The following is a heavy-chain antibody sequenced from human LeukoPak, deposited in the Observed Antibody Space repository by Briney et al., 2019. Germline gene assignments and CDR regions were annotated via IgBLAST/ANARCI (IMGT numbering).Heavy chain of an antibody. Sequence: GESLKISCKGSGYSFTSYWIGWVRQMPGKGLEWMGIIYPGDSDTRYSPSFQGQVTISADKSISTAYLQWSSLKASDTAMYYCARLTRSIAMAGGLDYWGQGTLVTVSS. CDR1: GYSFTSYW. CDR2: IYPGDSDT. V-gene: IGHV5-51*01. CDR3: ARLTRSIAMAGGLDY. D-gene: IGHD6-19*01. J-gene: IGHJ4*02.